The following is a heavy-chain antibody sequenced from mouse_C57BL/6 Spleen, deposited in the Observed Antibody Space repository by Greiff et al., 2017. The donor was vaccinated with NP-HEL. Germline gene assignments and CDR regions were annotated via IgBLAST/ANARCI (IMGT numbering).Heavy chain of an antibody. CDR1: GYTFTSYW. Sequence: QVQLQQPGAELVKPGASVKMSCKASGYTFTSYWITWVKQRPGQGLEWIGDIYPRSGSTNYNEKFKSKATLTVDTSSSTAYLQLSSLTSEDSAVYYCAGRVDYAMDYWGQGTSVTVSS. J-gene: IGHJ4*01. D-gene: IGHD1-1*01. CDR2: IYPRSGST. V-gene: IGHV1-55*01. CDR3: AGRVDYAMDY.